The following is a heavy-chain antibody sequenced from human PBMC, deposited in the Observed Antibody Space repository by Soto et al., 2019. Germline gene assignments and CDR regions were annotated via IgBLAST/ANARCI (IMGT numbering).Heavy chain of an antibody. CDR1: RFTFSNAW. CDR3: TTARWFTYYFDC. Sequence: GGSLRLSCAASRFTFSNAWMSWVRQALGKGPEWVGRIKSKTDGGTTDYAAPVKGRFTISRDDSKNTLYLQMNSLKTEDTAVYYCTTARWFTYYFDCWGQGTLVTVSS. D-gene: IGHD3-9*01. V-gene: IGHV3-15*01. CDR2: IKSKTDGGTT. J-gene: IGHJ4*02.